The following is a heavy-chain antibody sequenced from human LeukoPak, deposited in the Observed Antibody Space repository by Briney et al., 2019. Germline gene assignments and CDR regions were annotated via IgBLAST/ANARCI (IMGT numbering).Heavy chain of an antibody. CDR1: GFTFSSYW. CDR2: INTDGSST. V-gene: IGHV3-74*01. CDR3: ARASSGSRGDY. J-gene: IGHJ4*02. D-gene: IGHD1-26*01. Sequence: GGSLRLSCAASGFTFSSYWMHWVRQAPGKGLVWVSRINTDGSSTTYADSVKGRFTISRDNAKNTLYLQMNSLRAEDTAVYYCARASSGSRGDYWGQGTLVTVSS.